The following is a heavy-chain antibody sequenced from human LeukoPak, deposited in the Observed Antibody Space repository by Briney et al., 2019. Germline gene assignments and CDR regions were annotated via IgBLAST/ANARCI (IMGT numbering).Heavy chain of an antibody. D-gene: IGHD6-13*01. CDR1: GGSFSGYY. J-gene: IGHJ4*02. Sequence: SETLSLTCAVYGGSFSGYYWSWIRQPRGTGLEWIGEINHSGSTNYNPSLKSRVTISVDTSKNQFSLKLSSVTAADTAVYYCARGLGYSSSWRTDYWGQGTLVTVSS. CDR2: INHSGST. V-gene: IGHV4-34*01. CDR3: ARGLGYSSSWRTDY.